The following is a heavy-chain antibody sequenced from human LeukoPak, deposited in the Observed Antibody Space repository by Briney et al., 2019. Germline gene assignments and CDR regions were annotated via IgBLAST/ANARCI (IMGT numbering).Heavy chain of an antibody. CDR3: ARVSEGLYTRDHGQWRGFDY. D-gene: IGHD6-19*01. Sequence: SGGSLRLSCAASGFTFSNYAMSWVRQASGKGLEWVSGISGSGGATYDADSVKGRFTISRDNSKNTLYLQMNSLRAEDTAVYYCARVSEGLYTRDHGQWRGFDYWGQGTLVTVSS. J-gene: IGHJ4*02. CDR1: GFTFSNYA. V-gene: IGHV3-23*01. CDR2: ISGSGGAT.